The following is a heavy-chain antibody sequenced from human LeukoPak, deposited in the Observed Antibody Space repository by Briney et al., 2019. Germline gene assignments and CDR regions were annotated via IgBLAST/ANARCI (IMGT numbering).Heavy chain of an antibody. CDR2: IKNDGTEK. CDR3: ARDSGYYGSASCTDY. J-gene: IGHJ4*02. V-gene: IGHV3-7*01. D-gene: IGHD3-10*01. Sequence: GGSLRLSCAASGFTFSSYWMSWVRQAPGKGLEWVANIKNDGTEKYYVDSVEGRFTISRDNTKNSLYLQMNNLRAEDTAFYYCARDSGYYGSASCTDYWGQGTLVTVSS. CDR1: GFTFSSYW.